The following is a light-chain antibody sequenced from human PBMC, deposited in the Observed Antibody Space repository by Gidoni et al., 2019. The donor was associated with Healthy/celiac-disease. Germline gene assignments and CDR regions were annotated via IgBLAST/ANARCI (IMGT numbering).Light chain of an antibody. J-gene: IGLJ2*01. CDR2: DVS. CDR1: SSDVGGYNY. Sequence: QSALTQPASVSGSPAQSITISCTGTSSDVGGYNYVSWYHQHPGKAPKLMIYDVSNRPSGVSNRFSGSKSGNTASLTISGLQAEDEADYYCSSYTSSSLGVFGGGTKLTVL. V-gene: IGLV2-14*03. CDR3: SSYTSSSLGV.